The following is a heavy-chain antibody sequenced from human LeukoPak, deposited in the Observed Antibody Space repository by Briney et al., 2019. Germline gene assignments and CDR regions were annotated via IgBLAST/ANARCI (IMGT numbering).Heavy chain of an antibody. V-gene: IGHV1-3*01. J-gene: IGHJ4*02. D-gene: IGHD2-2*01. CDR2: INAGNGKT. CDR1: GYTFTSYA. Sequence: GAAVKASCKASGYTFTSYAMHWVREAPGQRLECMGWINAGNGKTKYSQKFHGRVTITRDTSASTAYMELSSLRSEDTAVYYCARPGCSSTSCYALDYWGQGNLVTVSS. CDR3: ARPGCSSTSCYALDY.